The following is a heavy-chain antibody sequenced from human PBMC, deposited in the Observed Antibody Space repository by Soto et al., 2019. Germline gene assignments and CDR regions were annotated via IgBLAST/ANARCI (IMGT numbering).Heavy chain of an antibody. CDR2: ISSSSTI. V-gene: IGHV3-48*02. CDR1: GFTFSSYS. Sequence: GGSLRLSCAASGFTFSSYSMNWVRQAPGKGLEWVSYISSSSTIYYADSVKGRFTISRDNAKNSLYLQMNSLRDEDTAVYYCARDPITIFGVVITYFDLWGRGTLVTVSS. D-gene: IGHD3-3*01. CDR3: ARDPITIFGVVITYFDL. J-gene: IGHJ2*01.